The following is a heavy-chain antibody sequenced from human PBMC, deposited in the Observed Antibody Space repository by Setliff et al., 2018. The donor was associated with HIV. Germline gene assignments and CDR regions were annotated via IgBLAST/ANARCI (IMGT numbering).Heavy chain of an antibody. CDR1: GGSFSDYN. CDR2: INHSKHT. V-gene: IGHV4-34*01. CDR3: ARGVLWLGEFAYYYCYIDV. Sequence: SETLSLTCAVYGGSFSDYNWSWIRQPPGKGLEWVAEINHSKHTIYNPSLKSRVTISVDTSKNQVSLKLKSVTAADTAVYYCARGVLWLGEFAYYYCYIDVWGKGTPVTVSS. D-gene: IGHD3-10*01. J-gene: IGHJ6*03.